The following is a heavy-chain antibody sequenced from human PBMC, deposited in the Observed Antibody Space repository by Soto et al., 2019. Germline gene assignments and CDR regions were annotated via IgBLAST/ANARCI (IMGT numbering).Heavy chain of an antibody. Sequence: SETLSLTCAVYGGSFSGYYWSWIRQPPGKGLEWIGEINHSGSTNYNPSLKSRVTISVDTSKNQFSLKLSSVTAADTAVYYCARVSRGRRHMDVWGKGTTVTVSS. CDR1: GGSFSGYY. CDR2: INHSGST. D-gene: IGHD6-25*01. J-gene: IGHJ6*03. V-gene: IGHV4-34*01. CDR3: ARVSRGRRHMDV.